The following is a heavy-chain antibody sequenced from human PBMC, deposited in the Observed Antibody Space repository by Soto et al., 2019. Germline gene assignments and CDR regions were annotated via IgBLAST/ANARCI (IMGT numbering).Heavy chain of an antibody. V-gene: IGHV3-9*01. Sequence: PGGSLRLFCAASGFTFDDYAMHWVRQAPGKGPEWVSGISWNSGNIVYADSVKGRFTISRDNAKNSLYLQMNSLRPEDTALYYCAKDPQAWSGPYYFDYWGQGTLVTVSS. J-gene: IGHJ4*02. CDR2: ISWNSGNI. CDR1: GFTFDDYA. CDR3: AKDPQAWSGPYYFDY. D-gene: IGHD3-3*01.